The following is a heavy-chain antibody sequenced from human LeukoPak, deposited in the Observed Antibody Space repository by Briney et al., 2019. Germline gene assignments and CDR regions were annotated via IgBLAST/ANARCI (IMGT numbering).Heavy chain of an antibody. CDR2: INPNSGGT. CDR3: ARDSLVVRGVIRX. D-gene: IGHD3-10*01. Sequence: ASVKVSCKAAGYTFTGYYMHWVRQAPGQGLEWMGRINPNSGGTNYAQKFQGRVTMTRDTSISTAYMELSRLRSDDTAVYYCARDSLVVRGVIRXWGQGTLVTVSS. CDR1: GYTFTGYY. V-gene: IGHV1-2*06. J-gene: IGHJ4*02.